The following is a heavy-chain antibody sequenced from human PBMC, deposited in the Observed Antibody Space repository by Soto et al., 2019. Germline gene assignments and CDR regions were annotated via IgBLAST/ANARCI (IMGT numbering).Heavy chain of an antibody. CDR3: ARELGYYYDSSGSDRAFDI. CDR1: GGSISSGGYY. CDR2: IYYSGST. Sequence: QVQLQESGPGLVKPSQTLSLTCTVSGGSISSGGYYWSWIRQHPGKGLEWIGYIYYSGSTYYNPSLKSRVTISVDPSKNQFSLKLSSVTAADTAVYYCARELGYYYDSSGSDRAFDIWGQGTMVTVSS. D-gene: IGHD3-22*01. J-gene: IGHJ3*02. V-gene: IGHV4-31*03.